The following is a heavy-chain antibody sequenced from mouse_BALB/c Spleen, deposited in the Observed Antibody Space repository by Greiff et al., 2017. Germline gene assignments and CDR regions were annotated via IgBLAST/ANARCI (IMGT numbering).Heavy chain of an antibody. CDR2: ISSGSSTI. J-gene: IGHJ4*01. V-gene: IGHV5-17*02. CDR3: ARCTTATNYAMDY. Sequence: EVKLVESGGGLVQPGGSRKLSCAASGFTFSSFGMHWVRQAPEKGLEWVAYISSGSSTIYYADTVKGRFTISRDNPKNTLFLQMTSLRSEDTAMYDCARCTTATNYAMDYWGQGTSVTVSS. D-gene: IGHD1-2*01. CDR1: GFTFSSFG.